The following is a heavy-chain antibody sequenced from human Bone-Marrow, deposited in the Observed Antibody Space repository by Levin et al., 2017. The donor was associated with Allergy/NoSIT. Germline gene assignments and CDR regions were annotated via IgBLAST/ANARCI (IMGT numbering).Heavy chain of an antibody. J-gene: IGHJ6*01. CDR1: GFTLSTYG. D-gene: IGHD3/OR15-3a*01. Sequence: GGSLRLSCAASGFTLSTYGMHWVRQAPGRGLEWVAVMSYDGTKKYYADSVKGRFTISRDNSNNTLYLRMNSLRPEDTALYYCAKDRILGQFITDGMDVWGQPTTVTASS. V-gene: IGHV3-30*18. CDR2: MSYDGTKK. CDR3: AKDRILGQFITDGMDV.